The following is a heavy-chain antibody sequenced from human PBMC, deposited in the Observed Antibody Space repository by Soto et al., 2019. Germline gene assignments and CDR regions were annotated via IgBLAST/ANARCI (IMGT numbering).Heavy chain of an antibody. D-gene: IGHD2-8*01. Sequence: QVQLVQSGAEVKNPGASVKVSCKASGYTFTRYGIGWARQAPGQGLEWMGWINTYNGNRNYAKNVQGRVTLTTDTSTSTAYMEPRSLRSNATAIYYCAMVDVYVTPSPQDVWGQGTTVIVSS. CDR1: GYTFTRYG. V-gene: IGHV1-18*01. CDR2: INTYNGNR. J-gene: IGHJ6*02. CDR3: AMVDVYVTPSPQDV.